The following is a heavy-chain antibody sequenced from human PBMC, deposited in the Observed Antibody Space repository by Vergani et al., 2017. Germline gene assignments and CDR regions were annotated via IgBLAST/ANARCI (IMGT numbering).Heavy chain of an antibody. CDR2: ISWNSNSI. J-gene: IGHJ5*02. D-gene: IGHD6-6*01. V-gene: IGHV3-9*02. Sequence: EVQLEESGGGLVLPGRSHRLSCVASGFTSAGYAMHWVRQAPGKGLEWVSGISWNSNSIGYADSVKGRFTISRDNAKNSLYLQMNSLRAEDTALYYCAKDLGTSSGGSWFDPWGQGTLVTVSS. CDR3: AKDLGTSSGGSWFDP. CDR1: GFTSAGYA.